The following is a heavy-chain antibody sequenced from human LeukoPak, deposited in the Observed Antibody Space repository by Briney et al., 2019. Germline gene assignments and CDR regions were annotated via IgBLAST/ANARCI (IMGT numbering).Heavy chain of an antibody. D-gene: IGHD6-19*01. J-gene: IGHJ4*02. Sequence: ASVKVSCKASGYTFTSYGISWVRQAPGQGLEWMGWISAYNGNTNYAQKLQGRVTMTTDTSTSTAYMELRSLRSDDTAVYYCARDLAVAGPGGYWGQGALVTVSS. V-gene: IGHV1-18*01. CDR1: GYTFTSYG. CDR3: ARDLAVAGPGGY. CDR2: ISAYNGNT.